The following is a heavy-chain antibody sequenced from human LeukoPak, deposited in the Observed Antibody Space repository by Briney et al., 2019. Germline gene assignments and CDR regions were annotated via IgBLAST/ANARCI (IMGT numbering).Heavy chain of an antibody. Sequence: ASVKVSCKASGYTFTGYYMHWVRQAPGQGLERMGWINPDSGGTNYAQKFQGRVTMTRDTSISTAYMELSRLGSDDTAVYYCARVKTGTTFPGLDYWGQGTLVTVSS. CDR3: ARVKTGTTFPGLDY. CDR2: INPDSGGT. V-gene: IGHV1-2*02. D-gene: IGHD1-7*01. CDR1: GYTFTGYY. J-gene: IGHJ4*02.